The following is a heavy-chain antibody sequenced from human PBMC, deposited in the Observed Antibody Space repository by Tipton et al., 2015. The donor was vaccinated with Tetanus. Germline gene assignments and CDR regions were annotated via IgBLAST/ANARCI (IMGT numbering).Heavy chain of an antibody. V-gene: IGHV4-39*01. J-gene: IGHJ6*02. CDR1: GGSISSYY. Sequence: TLSLTCTVSGGSISSYYWSWIRQSPGKGLEWIGTISYSASTYYNPSLQSRVIISVATSQSLLSLELTSVTAADTAVYYCARRLRYWTSTNCLVGVFYGMDVWGQGTAVTVSS. CDR2: ISYSAST. D-gene: IGHD2-2*01. CDR3: ARRLRYWTSTNCLVGVFYGMDV.